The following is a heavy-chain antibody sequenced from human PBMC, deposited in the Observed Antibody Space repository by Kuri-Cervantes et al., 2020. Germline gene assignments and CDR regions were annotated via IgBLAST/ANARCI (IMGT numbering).Heavy chain of an antibody. CDR3: ARDRRSSSGSYAAY. Sequence: GESLKISCAASGFTFSSYSMNWVRQAPGKGLEWVSAISGSGGSTYYADSVKGRFTISRDNSKNTLYLQMNSLRAGDTAVYYCARDRRSSSGSYAAYWGRGTLVTVSS. CDR2: ISGSGGST. V-gene: IGHV3-23*01. CDR1: GFTFSSYS. D-gene: IGHD1-26*01. J-gene: IGHJ4*02.